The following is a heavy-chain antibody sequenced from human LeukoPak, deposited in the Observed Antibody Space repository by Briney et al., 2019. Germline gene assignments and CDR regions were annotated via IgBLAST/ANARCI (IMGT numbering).Heavy chain of an antibody. Sequence: GGSLRLSCAASGYTFSSYEMNWVRQAPGKGLEWVSYISSSGSTIYYADSVKGRFTISRDNAKNSLYLQMNSLRAEDTAVYYCARENEGMVRGAGGYYYYYMDVWGKGTTVTISS. CDR2: ISSSGSTI. D-gene: IGHD3-10*01. J-gene: IGHJ6*03. V-gene: IGHV3-48*03. CDR1: GYTFSSYE. CDR3: ARENEGMVRGAGGYYYYYMDV.